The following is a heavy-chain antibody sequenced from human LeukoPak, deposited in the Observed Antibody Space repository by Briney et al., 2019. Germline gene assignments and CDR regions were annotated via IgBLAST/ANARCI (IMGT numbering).Heavy chain of an antibody. V-gene: IGHV1-3*01. CDR1: GYTFTSYA. D-gene: IGHD3-10*01. CDR3: ARVYYYGSGSSYNWFDP. J-gene: IGHJ5*02. Sequence: ASVKVSCKASGYTFTSYAMHWVRQAPRQRLEWMGWINAGNGNTKYSQKFQGRVTITRDTSASTAYMELSSLRSEDTAVYYCARVYYYGSGSSYNWFDPWGQGTLVTVSS. CDR2: INAGNGNT.